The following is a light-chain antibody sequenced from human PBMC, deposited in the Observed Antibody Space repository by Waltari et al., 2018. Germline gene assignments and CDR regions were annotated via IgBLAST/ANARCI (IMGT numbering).Light chain of an antibody. CDR3: ATWDDNIVL. J-gene: IGLJ2*01. CDR2: LEGDGSY. Sequence: QPVLTQSPSASASLGSSVKLTCTLRRGHSSYIIAWHQQRPGKAPRYLMKLEGDGSYNRRNGDPARFSGSSSGADRYLIISNVQSEDEADYYCATWDDNIVLFGGGTKVTVL. V-gene: IGLV4-60*03. CDR1: RGHSSYI.